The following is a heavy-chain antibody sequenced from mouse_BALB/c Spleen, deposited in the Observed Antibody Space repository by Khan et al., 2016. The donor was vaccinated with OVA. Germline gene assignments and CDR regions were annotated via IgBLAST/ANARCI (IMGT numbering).Heavy chain of an antibody. D-gene: IGHD4-1*01. Sequence: QVQLQQSGPELVKPGASVRISCKASGYTFTTYYIHWMKQRPGQGLEWIGWINPGHVNTKYSEKFKGKATLTAGKSSSTADRQISSQTSADSAVYVCARIALSATGAMDYWGPGTSVTVSS. CDR2: INPGHVNT. CDR1: GYTFTTYY. V-gene: IGHV1S56*01. J-gene: IGHJ4*01. CDR3: ARIALSATGAMDY.